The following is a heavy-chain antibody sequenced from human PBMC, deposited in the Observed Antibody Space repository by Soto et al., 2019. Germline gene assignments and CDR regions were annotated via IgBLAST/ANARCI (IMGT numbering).Heavy chain of an antibody. CDR1: GYTFSNYG. J-gene: IGHJ5*02. CDR2: ISLYSDGT. V-gene: IGHV1-18*01. CDR3: ARVVPGAEAWFGP. Sequence: ASVKVSCKTSGYTFSNYGITWVRQAPGQPLEWLGWISLYSDGTSYAQKFRGRVSMTTDTSTTTAYMELRSLRSDDTAVYYCARVVPGAEAWFGPWGQGTLVTVS.